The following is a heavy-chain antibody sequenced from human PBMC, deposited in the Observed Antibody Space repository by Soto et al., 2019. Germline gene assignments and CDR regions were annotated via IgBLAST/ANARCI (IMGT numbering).Heavy chain of an antibody. CDR3: ARHEQFYYYYFGMDV. V-gene: IGHV5-51*01. Sequence: GESLKISCKASGYSFTTYWIAWVRQMPGKGLEWMGIINPGDSDIRYSPSFQGQVTISADNSISTAYLQWSSLKASDTAMYYCARHEQFYYYYFGMDVWGQGTAVTVSS. CDR2: INPGDSDI. CDR1: GYSFTTYW. J-gene: IGHJ6*02. D-gene: IGHD4-4*01.